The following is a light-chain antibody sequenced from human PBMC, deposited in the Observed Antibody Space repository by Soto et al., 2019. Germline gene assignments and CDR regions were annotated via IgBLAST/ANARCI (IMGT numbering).Light chain of an antibody. V-gene: IGLV2-11*01. CDR3: CSFAGRDTYVV. Sequence: QSVLIQPRSVSGSPGQSVTISCTGTSSDVGPYNFVSWYQHHPGKAPKPMIYRVTQRPSGVPDRFSGSKSGNTASLTISGLHAEDEADYYCCSFAGRDTYVVFGGGTKLTVL. CDR1: SSDVGPYNF. J-gene: IGLJ2*01. CDR2: RVT.